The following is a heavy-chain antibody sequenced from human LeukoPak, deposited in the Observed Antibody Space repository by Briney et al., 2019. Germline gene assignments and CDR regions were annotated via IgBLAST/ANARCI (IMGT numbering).Heavy chain of an antibody. CDR3: AGEGGTIEIGEFDY. CDR1: TFTFTFSTSG. D-gene: IGHD3-16*02. CDR2: IQYDDSEK. V-gene: IGHV3-33*05. J-gene: IGHJ4*02. Sequence: GRSLRLSCAPYTFTFTFSTSGMHWVLQAPVKGLEWVAFIQYDDSEKYYADSVRGRCTISRDNSKNTVYLQMNSLRAEDTAVYYCAGEGGTIEIGEFDYWGQGTLVTVSS.